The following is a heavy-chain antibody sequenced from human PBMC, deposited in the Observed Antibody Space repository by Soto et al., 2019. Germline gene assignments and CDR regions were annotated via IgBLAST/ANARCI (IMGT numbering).Heavy chain of an antibody. CDR3: AKGGTSSGPYYYGLDV. J-gene: IGHJ6*02. CDR1: GFTFSAYA. CDR2: ISGGGGDT. V-gene: IGHV3-23*01. D-gene: IGHD6-19*01. Sequence: LRLSCAASGFTFSAYAMSWVRQAPGKGLQWVSAISGGGGDTYYADSVKGRFTISRDNSKNTLYLLMHSLRAEDTAVYYCAKGGTSSGPYYYGLDVWGQGTTVTVSS.